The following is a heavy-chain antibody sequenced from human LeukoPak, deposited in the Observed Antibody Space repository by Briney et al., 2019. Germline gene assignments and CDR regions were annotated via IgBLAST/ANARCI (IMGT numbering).Heavy chain of an antibody. CDR2: INPNSGGT. Sequence: ASVTVSCTASGYSFTGCYMPWVRQAPGPGLERMGGINPNSGGTNYAQKFPGRVTMTRDTSIRTAYMELSRLRSDDTAVYFCARYYDSSGDPFDYCGQGTLVSVSS. V-gene: IGHV1-2*02. D-gene: IGHD3-22*01. CDR1: GYSFTGCY. CDR3: ARYYDSSGDPFDY. J-gene: IGHJ4*02.